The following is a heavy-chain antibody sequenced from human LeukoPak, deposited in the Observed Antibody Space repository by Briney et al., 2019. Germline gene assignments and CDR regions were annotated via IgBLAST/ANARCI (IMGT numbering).Heavy chain of an antibody. V-gene: IGHV3-48*04. CDR1: GFTFSSYS. CDR2: ISSSSSTI. D-gene: IGHD3-3*01. Sequence: PGGSLRLSCAASGFTFSSYSMNWVRQAPGKGLEWVSYISSSSSTIYYADSVKGRFTISRDNAKNSLYLQMNSLRAEDTAVYYCARETYDYYFDYWGQGTLVTVSS. J-gene: IGHJ4*02. CDR3: ARETYDYYFDY.